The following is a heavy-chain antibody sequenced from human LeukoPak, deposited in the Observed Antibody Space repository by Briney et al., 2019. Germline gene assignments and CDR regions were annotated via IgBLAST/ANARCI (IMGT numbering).Heavy chain of an antibody. Sequence: GGSLRLSCATSGFTFTDYYMSWIRQAPGKGLEWVSYISSSGSTIYYADSVKGRFTISRDNSKNTLYLQMNSLRAEDTAVYYCARVILYGSGSYAYYFDYWGQGTLVTVSS. J-gene: IGHJ4*02. V-gene: IGHV3-11*01. CDR3: ARVILYGSGSYAYYFDY. D-gene: IGHD3-10*01. CDR1: GFTFTDYY. CDR2: ISSSGSTI.